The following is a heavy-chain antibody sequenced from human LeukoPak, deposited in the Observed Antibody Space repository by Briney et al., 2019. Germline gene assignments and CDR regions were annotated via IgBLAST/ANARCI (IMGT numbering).Heavy chain of an antibody. CDR3: ARDSYYGSGSYRIPASWVFYYGMDV. J-gene: IGHJ6*02. CDR1: GFTFSSYW. CDR2: IKQDGSEK. V-gene: IGHV3-7*01. D-gene: IGHD3-10*01. Sequence: PGGSLRLSCAASGFTFSSYWMSWVRQAPGKGLEWVANIKQDGSEKYYVDSVKGRFTISRDNAKNSLYLQMNSLRAEDTAVYYCARDSYYGSGSYRIPASWVFYYGMDVWGQGTTVTVSS.